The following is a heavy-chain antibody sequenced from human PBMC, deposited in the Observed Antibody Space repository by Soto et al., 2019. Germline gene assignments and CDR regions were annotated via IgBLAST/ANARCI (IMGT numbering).Heavy chain of an antibody. V-gene: IGHV4-39*01. Sequence: PSETLSLTCTVSGGSIRSSSYYWGWIRQPPGKGLEWIATIYYGGNTFYNPSLKSRVTISVDTSRNQFSLKLSSVTAADTAVYYCARHNGGLRPNFDYWGQGTLVTVSS. CDR2: IYYGGNT. CDR1: GGSIRSSSYY. D-gene: IGHD2-8*01. CDR3: ARHNGGLRPNFDY. J-gene: IGHJ4*02.